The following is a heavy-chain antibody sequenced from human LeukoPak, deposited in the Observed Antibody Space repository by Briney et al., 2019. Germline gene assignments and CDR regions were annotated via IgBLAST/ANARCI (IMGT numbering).Heavy chain of an antibody. Sequence: PSETLSLTCTVSGGSISSSSYYWGWIRQPPGKGLEWIGSIYYSGSTYYNPSLKSRVTISVDTSKNQFSLKLSSVTAADTAVYYCARLKGVPAAISYWGQGTLVTVSS. CDR1: GGSISSSSYY. V-gene: IGHV4-39*01. CDR2: IYYSGST. D-gene: IGHD2-2*02. CDR3: ARLKGVPAAISY. J-gene: IGHJ4*02.